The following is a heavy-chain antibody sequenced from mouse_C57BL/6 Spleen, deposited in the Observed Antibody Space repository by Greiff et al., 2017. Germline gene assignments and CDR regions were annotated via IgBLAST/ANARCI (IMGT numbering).Heavy chain of an antibody. CDR3: ARGGVDSSGYVGFAY. D-gene: IGHD3-2*02. V-gene: IGHV1-85*01. CDR2: IYPRDGST. J-gene: IGHJ3*01. CDR1: GYTFTSYD. Sequence: QVQLKESGPELVKPGASVKLSCKASGYTFTSYDINWVKQRPGQGLEWIGWIYPRDGSTKYNEKFKGKATLTVDTSSSTAYMELHSLTSEDSAVYFCARGGVDSSGYVGFAYWGQGTLVTVSA.